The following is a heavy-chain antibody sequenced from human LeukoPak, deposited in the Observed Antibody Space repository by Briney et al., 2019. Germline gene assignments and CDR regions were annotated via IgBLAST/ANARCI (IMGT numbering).Heavy chain of an antibody. CDR1: GFSFSGSW. CDR3: AKGIYSSGWSYFDY. V-gene: IGHV3-7*03. D-gene: IGHD6-19*01. Sequence: GESLRLSCAASGFSFSGSWMSWVRQAPGKGLEWVAHIKPDESEKFYMDSVKGRFTVSRDNAKNTLYLQMNSLRAEDTAVYYCAKGIYSSGWSYFDYWGHGTLVTVSS. CDR2: IKPDESEK. J-gene: IGHJ4*01.